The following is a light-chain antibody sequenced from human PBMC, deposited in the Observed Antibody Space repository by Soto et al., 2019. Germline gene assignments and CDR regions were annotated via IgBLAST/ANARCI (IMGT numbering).Light chain of an antibody. CDR2: AAS. CDR1: QWLXSY. CDR3: QQLNSYPRT. V-gene: IGKV1-9*01. Sequence: IRVSQSAFTLSASVGDRVTITCRASQWLXSYFAWYQQKPGKAPKLLXYAASTLQSGVPSRLSGSGSGTDFTLTISSLQPEDFATYYCQQLNSYPRTFGQGTKVDI. J-gene: IGKJ1*01.